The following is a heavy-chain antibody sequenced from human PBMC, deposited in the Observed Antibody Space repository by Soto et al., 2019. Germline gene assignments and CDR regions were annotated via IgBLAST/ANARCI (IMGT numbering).Heavy chain of an antibody. CDR3: ARNRTTVTKPCYYYGMDV. CDR2: IIPIFGTA. CDR1: GGTFSRYS. J-gene: IGHJ6*02. Sequence: SVKVSCNASGGTFSRYSISWVRQAPGQGLEWMGGIIPIFGTANYAQKFQGRVTITADESTSTAYMELSSLRSEDTAVYYCARNRTTVTKPCYYYGMDVWGQGTTVTVSS. D-gene: IGHD4-17*01. V-gene: IGHV1-69*13.